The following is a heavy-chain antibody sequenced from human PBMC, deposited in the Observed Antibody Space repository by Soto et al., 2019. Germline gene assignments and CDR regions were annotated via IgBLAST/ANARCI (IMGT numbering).Heavy chain of an antibody. J-gene: IGHJ3*02. CDR2: IYYSGST. CDR1: GGSISSGGYY. D-gene: IGHD6-13*01. CDR3: ARDRIYLLAGTRAFDI. V-gene: IGHV4-31*03. Sequence: PSETLSLTCTVSGGSISSGGYYWSWIRQHPGKGLEWIGYIYYSGSTYYNPSLKSRVTISVDTSKNQFSLKLSSVTAADTAVYYCARDRIYLLAGTRAFDIWGQGTMVTVSS.